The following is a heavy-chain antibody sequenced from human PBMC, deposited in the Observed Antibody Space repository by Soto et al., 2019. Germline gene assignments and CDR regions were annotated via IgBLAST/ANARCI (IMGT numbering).Heavy chain of an antibody. V-gene: IGHV1-2*04. CDR3: ARSSIGITGTDDAFDI. Sequence: ASVKVSCKASGYTFTGYYMHWVRQAPGQGLEWMGWINPNSGSTNYAQKFQGWVTMTRDTSISTAYMELSRLRSDDTAVYYCARSSIGITGTDDAFDIWGQGTMVTVSS. CDR2: INPNSGST. J-gene: IGHJ3*02. CDR1: GYTFTGYY. D-gene: IGHD1-20*01.